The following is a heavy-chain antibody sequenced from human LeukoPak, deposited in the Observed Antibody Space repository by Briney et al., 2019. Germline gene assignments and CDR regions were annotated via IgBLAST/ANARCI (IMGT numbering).Heavy chain of an antibody. CDR3: AFGTGRDGYMDG. CDR2: INSDGSST. D-gene: IGHD3-10*01. Sequence: GGSLRLSCAASGFTFSSYWMHWVRQAPGEGLVWVSFINSDGSSTGYADSVRGRFTVSRDNAKNTLYLHMNSLRVEDTAVYYCAFGTGRDGYMDGWGKVTTVTVSS. V-gene: IGHV3-74*01. J-gene: IGHJ6*03. CDR1: GFTFSSYW.